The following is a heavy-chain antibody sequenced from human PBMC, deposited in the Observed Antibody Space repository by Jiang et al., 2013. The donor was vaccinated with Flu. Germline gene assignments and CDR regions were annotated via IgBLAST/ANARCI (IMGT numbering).Heavy chain of an antibody. D-gene: IGHD3-10*01. CDR3: ARDREGQRDFDY. V-gene: IGHV4-59*01. CDR1: GGSISSYY. Sequence: TCTVSGGSISSYYWSWIRQPPGKGLEWIGYIYYSGSTNYNPSLKGRVTISVDTSKNQFSLKLSSVTAADTAVYYCARDREGQRDFDYWGQGTLVTVSS. J-gene: IGHJ4*02. CDR2: IYYSGST.